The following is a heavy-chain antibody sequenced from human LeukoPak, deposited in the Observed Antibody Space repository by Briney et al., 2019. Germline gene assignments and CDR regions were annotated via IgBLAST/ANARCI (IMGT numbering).Heavy chain of an antibody. CDR3: ARDSFDASGSLGF. Sequence: GGSLRLSCAASGFTFSSYEMNWVRQAPGKGLEWVSYISSSGSTIYYADSVKGRFTISRENAKNSLYLQMNSLRAEDTAVYYCARDSFDASGSLGFGGQGTLVTVSS. J-gene: IGHJ4*02. CDR2: ISSSGSTI. D-gene: IGHD3-10*01. CDR1: GFTFSSYE. V-gene: IGHV3-48*03.